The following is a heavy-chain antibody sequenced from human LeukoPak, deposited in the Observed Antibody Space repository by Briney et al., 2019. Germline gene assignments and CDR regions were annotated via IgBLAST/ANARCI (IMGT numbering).Heavy chain of an antibody. J-gene: IGHJ3*02. Sequence: GGSLRLSCAASGFTFSSYGMHWVRQAPGKGLEWVAVISYDGSNKYYADSVKGRFTISRDNSKNTLYLQMNSLRAEDTAVYYCAKGYGASMTTVTHDAFDIWGQGTMVTVSS. CDR3: AKGYGASMTTVTHDAFDI. V-gene: IGHV3-30*18. CDR2: ISYDGSNK. D-gene: IGHD4-17*01. CDR1: GFTFSSYG.